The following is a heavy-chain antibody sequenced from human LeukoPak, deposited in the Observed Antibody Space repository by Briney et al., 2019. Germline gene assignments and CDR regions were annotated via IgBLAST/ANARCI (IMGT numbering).Heavy chain of an antibody. D-gene: IGHD2-2*01. CDR3: AREYCDSTSCYGPDY. J-gene: IGHJ4*02. V-gene: IGHV1-18*01. Sequence: GASVKVSCKDCVYSLPSYGISWVRQAPGQGLDWMGRISAYNGSTKYTQKLQGRVTMTTDTSTSTAYMELRSLRSDDTAVYYCAREYCDSTSCYGPDYWGQGTLVTVSS. CDR2: ISAYNGST. CDR1: VYSLPSYG.